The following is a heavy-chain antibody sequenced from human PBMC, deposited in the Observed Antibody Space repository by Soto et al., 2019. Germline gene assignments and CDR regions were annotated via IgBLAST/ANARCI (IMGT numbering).Heavy chain of an antibody. J-gene: IGHJ6*03. CDR2: INSDGRAT. CDR3: ARDASLWRAGDYYYYMDV. D-gene: IGHD1-1*01. CDR1: GFTFSSYW. V-gene: IGHV3-74*01. Sequence: GGSLRLSCAASGFTFSSYWMHWVRQASGKGLVWVSRINSDGRATNYADSVKGRFTISRDNAKNTVYLQMNSLRAEDTAVYYCARDASLWRAGDYYYYMDVWGKGTTVTVSS.